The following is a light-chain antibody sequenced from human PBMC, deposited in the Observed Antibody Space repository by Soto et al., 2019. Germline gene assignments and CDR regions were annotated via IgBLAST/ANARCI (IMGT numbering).Light chain of an antibody. CDR3: QQYDDWPPFT. J-gene: IGKJ2*01. CDR2: AAS. CDR1: QSVADK. Sequence: EVAMTQLPATLSVSPGERVSLSCRASQSVADKLAWYQQKPGQAPRLLIYAASSRAAGIPTRFSGSGSGTDFTLTISSLQPEDFAVYYCQQYDDWPPFTFGQGTRLDI. V-gene: IGKV3-15*01.